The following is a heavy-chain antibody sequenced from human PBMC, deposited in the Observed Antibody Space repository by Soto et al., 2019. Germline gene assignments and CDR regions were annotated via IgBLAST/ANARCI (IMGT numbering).Heavy chain of an antibody. Sequence: LQLQESGPGLVKPSETLSLTCTVYGGSISSSSFHWGWIRQPPGKGLEWIGCISNSGSTYYSPSLQSRVTISVDTSKNKFSLKLSSVTAADTAVYYCARRERAAGTDWWFDPWGQGTLVTVSS. CDR3: ARRERAAGTDWWFDP. D-gene: IGHD6-13*01. J-gene: IGHJ5*02. CDR2: ISNSGST. CDR1: GGSISSSSFH. V-gene: IGHV4-39*01.